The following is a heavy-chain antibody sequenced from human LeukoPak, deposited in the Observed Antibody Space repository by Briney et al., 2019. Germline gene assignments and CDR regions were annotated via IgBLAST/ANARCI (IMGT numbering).Heavy chain of an antibody. Sequence: GGSLRLSCAASGFTFGSFDIHWVRQAPGKGLQWVAFIRNDGSNKYYADSVRGRFTISRDNSKNTLYLQMNSLRAEDTAMYYCAKKDGGRGEGTFDYWGQGTLVTVSS. CDR2: IRNDGSNK. CDR3: AKKDGGRGEGTFDY. J-gene: IGHJ4*02. V-gene: IGHV3-30*02. D-gene: IGHD3-10*01. CDR1: GFTFGSFD.